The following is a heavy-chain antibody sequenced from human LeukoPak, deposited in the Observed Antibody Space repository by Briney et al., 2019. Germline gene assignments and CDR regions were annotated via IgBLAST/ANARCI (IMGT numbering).Heavy chain of an antibody. J-gene: IGHJ6*02. CDR2: ISSSSSYI. V-gene: IGHV3-21*01. Sequence: GGSLRLSCAASGFTFSSYSMYWVRQPPGKLLEWVSSISSSSSYIYYADSVKGRFTIPRDNAKNSLYLQMNSLRAEDTAVYYCARDSGQMYGGKVYYYYGMDVWGQGTTVTVSS. CDR3: ARDSGQMYGGKVYYYYGMDV. D-gene: IGHD4-23*01. CDR1: GFTFSSYS.